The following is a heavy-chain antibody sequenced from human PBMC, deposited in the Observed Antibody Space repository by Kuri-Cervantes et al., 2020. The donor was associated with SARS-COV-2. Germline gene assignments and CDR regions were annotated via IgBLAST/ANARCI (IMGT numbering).Heavy chain of an antibody. Sequence: GESLKISCAASGFTFSSYGMHWVRQAPGKGLEWVAVISYDGSNKYYADSVKGRFTISRDNAKNSLYLQMNSLRDEDTAVYYCARIKGSSAFAYWGQGTLVTVSS. CDR2: ISYDGSNK. D-gene: IGHD6-19*01. CDR3: ARIKGSSAFAY. V-gene: IGHV3-30*03. J-gene: IGHJ4*02. CDR1: GFTFSSYG.